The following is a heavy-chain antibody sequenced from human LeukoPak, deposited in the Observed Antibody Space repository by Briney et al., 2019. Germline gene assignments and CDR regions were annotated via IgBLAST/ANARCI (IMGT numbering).Heavy chain of an antibody. CDR2: IYHSGST. CDR3: ATETTSPYYGMDV. CDR1: GGSISSGGYS. V-gene: IGHV4-30-2*01. J-gene: IGHJ6*04. D-gene: IGHD1-14*01. Sequence: SETLSLTCAVSGGSISSGGYSWSWIRQPPGKGLEWIGYIYHSGSTYYNPSLKSRVTISVDRSKNQFSLKLSSVTAADTAVYYCATETTSPYYGMDVWGEGTTVTVSS.